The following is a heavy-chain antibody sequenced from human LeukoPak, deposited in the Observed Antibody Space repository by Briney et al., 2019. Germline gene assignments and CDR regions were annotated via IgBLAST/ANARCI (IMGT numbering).Heavy chain of an antibody. CDR3: ARVEGQQLSNYFDY. CDR2: ISSSSSYI. D-gene: IGHD6-13*01. Sequence: GGSLRLSCAASGFTFSSYSMNWVRQAPGKGLEWVSSISSSSSYIYYADSVKGRFTISRDNAKNSLYLQMNSLRAEDAAVHYCARVEGQQLSNYFDYWGQGTLVTVSS. J-gene: IGHJ4*02. CDR1: GFTFSSYS. V-gene: IGHV3-21*01.